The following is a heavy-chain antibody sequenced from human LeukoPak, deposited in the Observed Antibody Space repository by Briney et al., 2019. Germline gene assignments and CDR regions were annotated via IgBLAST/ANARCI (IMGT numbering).Heavy chain of an antibody. Sequence: PSETLSLTCAVYGGSFSGYYWSWIRQPPGKGLEWIGEINHSGSTNYNPSLKSRVTISVDTSKNQFSLKLSSVTAADTAVYYCARAPYGSGRLREDWGQGTLVTVSS. CDR1: GGSFSGYY. J-gene: IGHJ4*02. V-gene: IGHV4-34*01. CDR3: ARAPYGSGRLRED. CDR2: INHSGST. D-gene: IGHD3-10*01.